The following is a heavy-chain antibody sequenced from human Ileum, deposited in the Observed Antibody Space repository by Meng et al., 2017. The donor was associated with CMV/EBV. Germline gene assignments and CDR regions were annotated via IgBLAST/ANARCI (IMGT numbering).Heavy chain of an antibody. D-gene: IGHD5-12*01. J-gene: IGHJ3*02. CDR3: ARVRSRSGYDRGEYDAFDI. Sequence: GESLKISCAASGFTFSSYSMNWVRQAPGKGLEWVSSISSSSSYIYYADSVKGRFTISRDNAKNSLYLQMNSLRAEDTAVYYCARVRSRSGYDRGEYDAFDIWGQGTMVTVSS. CDR2: ISSSSSYI. CDR1: GFTFSSYS. V-gene: IGHV3-21*01.